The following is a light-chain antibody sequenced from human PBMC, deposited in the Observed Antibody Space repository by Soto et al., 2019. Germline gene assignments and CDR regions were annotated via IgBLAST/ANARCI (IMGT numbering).Light chain of an antibody. V-gene: IGKV1-39*01. CDR2: AAS. Sequence: DIQMTQSPSSLSASVGDRVTITCRASQNISSNLNWYHQKPGKAPKLLIYAASSLQSGVPSRFSGSGSGTDFTLPIRRLQPEDFSTFYFQQSYSTPPVAGATTVEIK. CDR3: QQSYSTPP. CDR1: QNISSN. J-gene: IGKJ4*01.